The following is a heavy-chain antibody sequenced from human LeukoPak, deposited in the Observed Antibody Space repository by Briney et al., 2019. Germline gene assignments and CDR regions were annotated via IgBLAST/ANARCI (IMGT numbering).Heavy chain of an antibody. Sequence: SETLSLTCTVSGGSISSYDWSWIRQPAGKGLEWIGRTYTSGSTNYNPSLKSRVTMSVDTSKNQFSLKVNSATAADTAVYYCARDRDARRFSGSYLGQYYYYYMDVWGKGTTVTISS. J-gene: IGHJ6*03. CDR1: GGSISSYD. CDR3: ARDRDARRFSGSYLGQYYYYYMDV. CDR2: TYTSGST. D-gene: IGHD1-26*01. V-gene: IGHV4-4*07.